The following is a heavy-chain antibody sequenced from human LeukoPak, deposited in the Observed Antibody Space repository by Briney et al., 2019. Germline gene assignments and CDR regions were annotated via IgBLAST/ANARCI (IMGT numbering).Heavy chain of an antibody. CDR1: GFTFRNHP. Sequence: SGGPLRLPWAPSGFTFRNHPINGVRQTQGRGLEWVSSISTEGVNTYYADSVKGRFTISRDTSKDTLYLQMNSLSAEDTAVYYCAICTKYTTGWCNWFDPWGQGTLVTVSS. CDR3: AICTKYTTGWCNWFDP. CDR2: ISTEGVNT. J-gene: IGHJ5*02. D-gene: IGHD6-19*01. V-gene: IGHV3-23*01.